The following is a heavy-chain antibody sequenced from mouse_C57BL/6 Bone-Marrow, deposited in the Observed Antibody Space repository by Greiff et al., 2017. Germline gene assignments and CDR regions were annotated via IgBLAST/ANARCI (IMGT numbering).Heavy chain of an antibody. D-gene: IGHD1-1*01. J-gene: IGHJ2*01. CDR1: GFTFSSYG. V-gene: IGHV5-6*01. Sequence: EVKLVESGGDLVKPGGSLKLSCAASGFTFSSYGMSWVRQTPDQRLEWVATISSGGSYTYYPDSVKGRFTISRDNAKNTLYLQMSSLKSEDTAMYYCARPIYYYGYFDYWGQGTTLTVSS. CDR2: ISSGGSYT. CDR3: ARPIYYYGYFDY.